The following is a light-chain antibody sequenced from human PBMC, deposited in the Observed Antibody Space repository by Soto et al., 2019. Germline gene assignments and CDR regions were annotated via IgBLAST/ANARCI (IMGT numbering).Light chain of an antibody. CDR2: GAS. CDR1: QSVSNNY. CDR3: QQYGSSPRT. J-gene: IGKJ1*01. V-gene: IGKV3-20*01. Sequence: IVLTQSPFTLSLSPGERATLCCRSSQSVSNNYLAWYQQKPGQAPRLLIYGASSRATGIPDRFSGSGSGTDFTLTISRLEPEDFAVYYCQQYGSSPRTFGQGTKVDI.